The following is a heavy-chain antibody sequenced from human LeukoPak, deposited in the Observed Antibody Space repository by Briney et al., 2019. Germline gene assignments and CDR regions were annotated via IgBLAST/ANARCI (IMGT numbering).Heavy chain of an antibody. CDR2: IKQDGSEK. CDR3: ARGGISIFGVVIYMDV. CDR1: GFTFSSYW. V-gene: IGHV3-7*03. D-gene: IGHD3-3*01. J-gene: IGHJ6*03. Sequence: PGGSLRLSCAASGFTFSSYWMSWVRQAPGKGLEWVANIKQDGSEKYYVDSVKGRFTISRDNAKNSLYLQMNSLRVEDTALYYCARGGISIFGVVIYMDVWGKGTTVTVSS.